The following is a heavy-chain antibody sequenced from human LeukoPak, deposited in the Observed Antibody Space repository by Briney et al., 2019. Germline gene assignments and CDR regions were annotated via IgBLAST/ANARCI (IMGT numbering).Heavy chain of an antibody. V-gene: IGHV1-2*02. D-gene: IGHD6-13*01. CDR3: AREAREGIEAVELDY. CDR1: GYTFTGYY. CDR2: INPNSGGT. Sequence: GASVKVSCKASGYTFTGYYMHWVRQAPGQGLEWMGWINPNSGGTNYAQKFQARVTMTRDTSISTAYLELSRLRFDDTAVFYRAREAREGIEAVELDYWGQGTLVTVSS. J-gene: IGHJ4*02.